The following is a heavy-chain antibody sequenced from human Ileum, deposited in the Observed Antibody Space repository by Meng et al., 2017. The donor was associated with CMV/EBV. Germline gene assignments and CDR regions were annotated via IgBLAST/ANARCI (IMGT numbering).Heavy chain of an antibody. D-gene: IGHD2-15*01. CDR3: ARVPMVAGPFDP. CDR1: GYTFTTYY. J-gene: IGHJ5*02. Sequence: QVQLVQSGAEVKKPGASVKVSCKTSGYTFTTYYMHWVRQAPGQGLEWMGWISPNTGGTNYAQKFQGRVTMTTDTSINTAYMELSRLRSDDTAVYYCARVPMVAGPFDPWGQGTLVTVSS. CDR2: ISPNTGGT. V-gene: IGHV1-2*02.